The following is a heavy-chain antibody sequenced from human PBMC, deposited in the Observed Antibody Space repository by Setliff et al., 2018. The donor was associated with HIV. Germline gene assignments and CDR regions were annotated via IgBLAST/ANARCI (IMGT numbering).Heavy chain of an antibody. J-gene: IGHJ4*02. CDR3: VHSLLGAPMVDY. V-gene: IGHV4-38-2*01. CDR1: GFSITSGYS. Sequence: SETLSLTCAVSGFSITSGYSWGWIRQSPGKGLEWIGNAYHSGRTYYNPSLKSRVAMSIDTSKNQFSLRLNSVTAADTAMYYCVHSLLGAPMVDYWGQGTLVTVSS. CDR2: AYHSGRT. D-gene: IGHD3-16*01.